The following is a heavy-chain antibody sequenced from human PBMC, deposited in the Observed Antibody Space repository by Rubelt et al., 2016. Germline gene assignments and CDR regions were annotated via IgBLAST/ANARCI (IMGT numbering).Heavy chain of an antibody. V-gene: IGHV3-23*01. D-gene: IGHD6-19*01. CDR2: FIGRGDNT. CDR3: AKEIAQWLVPGDYDSALDV. Sequence: QAPGKGLECVSGFIGRGDNTYYADSVTGRFTISRDNSKNTLYLQMDSLRAEDTALYYCAKEIAQWLVPGDYDSALDVWGRGTTVTVSS. J-gene: IGHJ6*02.